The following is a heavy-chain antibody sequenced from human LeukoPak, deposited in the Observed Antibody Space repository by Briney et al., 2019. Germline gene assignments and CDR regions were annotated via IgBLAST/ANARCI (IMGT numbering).Heavy chain of an antibody. Sequence: GGSLRLSCAASGFTFSSYSMNWVRQAPGKGLEWVSYISSSSSTIYYADSVKGRFTISRDNAKNSLYLQMNSLRAEDTAVYYCARFGSVYYDFWSGYQEYNWFDPWGQGTLVTVSS. CDR3: ARFGSVYYDFWSGYQEYNWFDP. V-gene: IGHV3-48*01. CDR1: GFTFSSYS. CDR2: ISSSSSTI. J-gene: IGHJ5*02. D-gene: IGHD3-3*01.